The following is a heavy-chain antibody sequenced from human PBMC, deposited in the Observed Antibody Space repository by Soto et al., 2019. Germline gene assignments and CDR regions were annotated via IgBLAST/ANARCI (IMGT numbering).Heavy chain of an antibody. CDR3: ARHLKGYSYGTSSAFGI. CDR1: GYTFTSYA. Sequence: ASVKVSCKSSGYTFTSYAMHWVRQAPGQRLEWMGWINAGNGNTKYSQKFQGRVTITRDTSTSTAYMELRSLRSDDTAVYYCARHLKGYSYGTSSAFGIWGQGTMVTVSS. CDR2: INAGNGNT. J-gene: IGHJ3*02. D-gene: IGHD5-18*01. V-gene: IGHV1-3*01.